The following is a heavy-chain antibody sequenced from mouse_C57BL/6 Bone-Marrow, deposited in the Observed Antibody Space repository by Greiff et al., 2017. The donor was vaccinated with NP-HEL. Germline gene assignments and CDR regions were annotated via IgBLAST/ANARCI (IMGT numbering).Heavy chain of an antibody. CDR3: ARDSSGSYAMDY. D-gene: IGHD3-2*02. J-gene: IGHJ4*01. CDR2: IYPGDGDT. V-gene: IGHV1-82*01. Sequence: VQLQQSGPELAKPGASVKISCKASGYAFSSSWMNWVKQRPGKGLEWIGRIYPGDGDTNYNGKFKGKATLTADKSSSTAYMQLSSLTSEDSAVYFCARDSSGSYAMDYWGQGTSVTVSS. CDR1: GYAFSSSW.